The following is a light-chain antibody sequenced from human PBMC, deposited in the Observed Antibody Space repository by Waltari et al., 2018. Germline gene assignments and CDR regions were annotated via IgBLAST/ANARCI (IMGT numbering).Light chain of an antibody. CDR2: FDGSGND. Sequence: QPVLTQPSSASASLGSSVKLTCTLSSGYRSSIIAWHQQQPGKAPRYLMKFDGSGNDNKGSGVPDRFSGSSSGADRNLTISNLQSEDEADYYCETWDYNIRVFGGGTKLTVL. CDR3: ETWDYNIRV. V-gene: IGLV4-60*03. CDR1: SGYRSSI. J-gene: IGLJ3*02.